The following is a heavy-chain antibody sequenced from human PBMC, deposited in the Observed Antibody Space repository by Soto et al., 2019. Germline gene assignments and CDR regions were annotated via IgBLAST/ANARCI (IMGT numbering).Heavy chain of an antibody. CDR3: AREGGGSGSYYKRPAYYYGMDV. CDR2: ISSSSSYI. V-gene: IGHV3-21*01. J-gene: IGHJ6*02. Sequence: EVQLVESGGGLVKPGGSLRLCCAASGFTFSSYSMNWVRQAPGKGLEWVTSISSSSSYIYYADSVKGRFTISRDNAKNSLYLHTNSLRAEDTAVYYCAREGGGSGSYYKRPAYYYGMDVWGQGTTVTVSS. D-gene: IGHD3-10*01. CDR1: GFTFSSYS.